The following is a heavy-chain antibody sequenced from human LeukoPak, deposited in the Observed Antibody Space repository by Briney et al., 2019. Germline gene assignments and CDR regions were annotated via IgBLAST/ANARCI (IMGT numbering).Heavy chain of an antibody. V-gene: IGHV4-59*12. J-gene: IGHJ3*02. D-gene: IGHD6-6*01. CDR1: GDSMRSYF. CDR2: IYYSGAI. Sequence: SETLSLTCTVSGDSMRSYFWSWIRQPPGKGLEWIGYIYYSGAINYNPFLKSRVTISVDTSKNQFPLKLSSVTAADTAVYYCARDSYSSSSGHGPWDAFDIWGQGTMVTVSS. CDR3: ARDSYSSSSGHGPWDAFDI.